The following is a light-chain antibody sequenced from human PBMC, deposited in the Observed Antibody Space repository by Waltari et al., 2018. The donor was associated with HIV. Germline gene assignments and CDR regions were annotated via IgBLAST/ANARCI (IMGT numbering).Light chain of an antibody. J-gene: IGLJ3*02. CDR3: STWDDGLDGPV. CDR2: TYN. V-gene: IGLV1-44*01. CDR1: SSNIGSNT. Sequence: QSVLTQPPSASGTPGQRVSISCSGSSSNIGSNTVNWYQQLPGTAPKLLIYTYNQRPSGVPDVFSGSKSDTSASLAISGLQSEDEADYYCSTWDDGLDGPVFGGGTKLTVL.